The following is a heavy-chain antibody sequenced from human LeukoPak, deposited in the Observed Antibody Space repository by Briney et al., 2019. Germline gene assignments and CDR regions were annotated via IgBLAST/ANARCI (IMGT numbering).Heavy chain of an antibody. CDR3: AREGVGCSGGSCYNWFDP. D-gene: IGHD2-15*01. CDR1: GFTVSSNY. V-gene: IGHV3-53*05. J-gene: IGHJ5*02. Sequence: GGSLRLSCAASGFTVSSNYMSWVRQAPGKGLEWVSVIYSGGSTYYADSVKGRFTISRDNSKNTLYLQMNSLRAEDTAVYYCAREGVGCSGGSCYNWFDPWGQGTLVTVSS. CDR2: IYSGGST.